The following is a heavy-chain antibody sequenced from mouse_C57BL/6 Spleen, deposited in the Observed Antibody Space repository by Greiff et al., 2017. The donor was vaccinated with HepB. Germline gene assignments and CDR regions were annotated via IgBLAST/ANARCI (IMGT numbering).Heavy chain of an antibody. V-gene: IGHV1-26*01. CDR2: INPNNGGT. J-gene: IGHJ1*03. Sequence: EVQLQQSGPELVKPGASVKISCKASGYTFTDYYMNWVKQSHGKSLEWIGDINPNNGGTSYNQKFKGKATLTVDKSSSTAYMELRSLTSEDSAVYYCAISGKRYWYFDVWGTGTTVTVSS. CDR1: GYTFTDYY. CDR3: AISGKRYWYFDV.